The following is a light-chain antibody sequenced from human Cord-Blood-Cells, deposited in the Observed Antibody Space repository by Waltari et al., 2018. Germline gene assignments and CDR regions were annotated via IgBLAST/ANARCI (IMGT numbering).Light chain of an antibody. CDR2: SAS. V-gene: IGKV1-27*01. J-gene: IGKJ1*01. CDR1: QGISSY. CDR3: LRTYNDPWT. Sequence: DIQLTQSPSSLSASVGYRLTITCRVSQGISSYLNWYRQKPGKVPKLLIYSASNLQYGVPSRFSVSVSGTEFTLTISSLQPKDVATYCGLRTYNDPWTVGQGTKVEIK.